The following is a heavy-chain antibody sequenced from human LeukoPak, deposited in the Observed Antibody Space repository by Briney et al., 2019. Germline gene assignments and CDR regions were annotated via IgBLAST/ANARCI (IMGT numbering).Heavy chain of an antibody. J-gene: IGHJ5*02. CDR3: ARDVGFWSGIENWFDP. CDR2: ISSSGSTI. Sequence: GSLRLSCAASGFTFSSYEMNWVRQAPGKGLEWVSYISSSGSTIYYADSVKGRFTISRDNAKNSLYLQMNSLRAEDTAVYYCARDVGFWSGIENWFDPWGQGTLVTVSS. V-gene: IGHV3-48*03. D-gene: IGHD3-3*01. CDR1: GFTFSSYE.